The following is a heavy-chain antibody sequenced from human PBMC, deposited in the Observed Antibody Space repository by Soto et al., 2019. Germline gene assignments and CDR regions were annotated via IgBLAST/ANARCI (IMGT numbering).Heavy chain of an antibody. J-gene: IGHJ4*02. V-gene: IGHV3-53*01. CDR1: GFTFSSYT. CDR2: IYSGGST. D-gene: IGHD3-3*01. CDR3: AIYDFWSGYRAFDY. Sequence: GGSLRLSCEASGFTFSSYTMNWVRRAPGKGLEWVAVIYSGGSTYYADSVKGRFTISRDNSKNTLYLQMNSLRAEDTAVYYCAIYDFWSGYRAFDYWGQGTLVTVSS.